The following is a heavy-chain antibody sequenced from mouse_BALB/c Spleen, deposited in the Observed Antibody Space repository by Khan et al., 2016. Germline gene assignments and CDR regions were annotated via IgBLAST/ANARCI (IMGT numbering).Heavy chain of an antibody. CDR3: ARITSVVATYYYAMDC. D-gene: IGHD1-1*01. J-gene: IGHJ4*01. Sequence: QVQLQQPGAELVKPGASVKLSCRASGYTFTSYWMHWVKQRPGQGLEWIGEIDPSDSYTNYNQKFKGKATLTVDKSSSTAYMQLSSLTSEDSAVYYCARITSVVATYYYAMDCWGQGTSVTVSS. CDR1: GYTFTSYW. CDR2: IDPSDSYT. V-gene: IGHV1-69*02.